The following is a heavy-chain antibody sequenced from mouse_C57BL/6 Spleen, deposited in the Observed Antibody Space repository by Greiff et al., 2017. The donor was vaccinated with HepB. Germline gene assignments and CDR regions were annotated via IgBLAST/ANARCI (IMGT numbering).Heavy chain of an antibody. V-gene: IGHV1-81*01. D-gene: IGHD2-3*01. Sequence: VQLQQSGAELARPGASVKLSCKASGYTFTSYGISWVKQRTGQGLEWIGEIYPRSGNTYYNEKFKGKATLTADKSSSTAYMELSSLTSEDSAVYFCARSSYDGYPFAYWGQGTLVTVSA. CDR1: GYTFTSYG. CDR3: ARSSYDGYPFAY. J-gene: IGHJ3*01. CDR2: IYPRSGNT.